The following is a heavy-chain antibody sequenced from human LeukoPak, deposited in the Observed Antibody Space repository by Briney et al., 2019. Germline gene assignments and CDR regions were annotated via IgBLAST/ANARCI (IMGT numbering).Heavy chain of an antibody. D-gene: IGHD2-2*01. V-gene: IGHV2-5*01. CDR2: IYWNDDK. Sequence: SGPTLVNPTQTLTLTCTFSGFSLSTSGVGVGWIRQPPGKALEWLALIYWNDDKRYSPSLKSRLTITKDTSKNQVVLTMTNMDPVDTATYYCAHTYYYAPRVGVFDFWGQGTMVTVSS. CDR1: GFSLSTSGVG. J-gene: IGHJ3*01. CDR3: AHTYYYAPRVGVFDF.